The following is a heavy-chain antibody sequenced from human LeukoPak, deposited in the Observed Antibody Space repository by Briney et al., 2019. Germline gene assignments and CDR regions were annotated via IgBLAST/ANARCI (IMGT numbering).Heavy chain of an antibody. CDR1: GFTFSAFA. Sequence: PGRCLRLSCAASGFTFSAFAMHWAREAPGKGVECGAAISYDASNKYYAVSVRGRFTISRDNSRNTLFLQMNSVRAEDTAVYYCARGTRDIVAEISNAFDSWGQGTVVSVSS. J-gene: IGHJ3*02. D-gene: IGHD5-12*01. V-gene: IGHV3-30-3*01. CDR2: ISYDASNK. CDR3: ARGTRDIVAEISNAFDS.